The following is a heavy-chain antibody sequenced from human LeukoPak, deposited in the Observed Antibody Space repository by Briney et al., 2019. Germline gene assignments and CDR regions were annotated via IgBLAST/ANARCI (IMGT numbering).Heavy chain of an antibody. Sequence: PGGSLRLSCAASGFTFSNYEMNWVRQAPGKGLEWVSFISTSGSLIYYADSVKGRFTISRDNAKNSLFLHMNSLRAEDTAVYYCAKVSGLGWRFDYWGQGTLVTVSS. CDR2: ISTSGSLI. J-gene: IGHJ4*02. V-gene: IGHV3-48*03. CDR1: GFTFSNYE. D-gene: IGHD1-26*01. CDR3: AKVSGLGWRFDY.